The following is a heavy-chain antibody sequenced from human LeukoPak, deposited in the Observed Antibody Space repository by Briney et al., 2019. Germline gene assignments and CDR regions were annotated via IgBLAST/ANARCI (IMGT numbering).Heavy chain of an antibody. CDR2: IIPIFGTA. J-gene: IGHJ6*02. CDR3: TRTLTRGQYGMDV. D-gene: IGHD3-10*01. Sequence: SVKVSCKASGGTFSSYAISWVRQAPGQGLEWMGGIIPIFGTANYAQKFQGRVTITADESTSTAYMELSSLRSEDTAVYYCTRTLTRGQYGMDVWGQGTTVTVSS. V-gene: IGHV1-69*13. CDR1: GGTFSSYA.